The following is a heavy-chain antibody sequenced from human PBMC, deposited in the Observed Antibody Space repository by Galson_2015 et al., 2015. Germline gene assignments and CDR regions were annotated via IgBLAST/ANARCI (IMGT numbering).Heavy chain of an antibody. J-gene: IGHJ3*02. Sequence: SVKVSCKASGYTFTSYYIHWVRQAPGQGLEWMGIINPSGGSTSYAQKFQGRVTMSRGTSTSTVYMELISLRSEDTAVYYCARDPFYCGADCYSGAFDIWGQGTMVTVSS. V-gene: IGHV1-46*01. CDR3: ARDPFYCGADCYSGAFDI. CDR2: INPSGGST. D-gene: IGHD2-21*02. CDR1: GYTFTSYY.